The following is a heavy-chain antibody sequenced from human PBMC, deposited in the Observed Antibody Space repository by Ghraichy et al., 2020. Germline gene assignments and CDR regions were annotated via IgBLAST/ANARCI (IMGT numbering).Heavy chain of an antibody. CDR1: GGSISSYY. J-gene: IGHJ5*02. Sequence: SETLSLTCTVSGGSISSYYWSWIRQPPGKGLEWIGYIYYSGSTNYNPSLKSRVTISVDTSKNQFSLKLSSVTAADTAVYYCARARLLWFGEIRWFYPWGQGTLVTVSS. CDR3: ARARLLWFGEIRWFYP. D-gene: IGHD3-10*01. CDR2: IYYSGST. V-gene: IGHV4-59*01.